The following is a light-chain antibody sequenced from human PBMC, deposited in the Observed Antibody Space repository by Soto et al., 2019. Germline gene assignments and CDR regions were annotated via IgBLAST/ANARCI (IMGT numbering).Light chain of an antibody. CDR3: HQYNTGLRT. Sequence: TVMTQSPATLSMSPGDRAALSCRASLNVATNIAWYQQKPGQAPRLLIYGASIRATGVPARFTGSGSGTEFTLTINNLQSEDFAVYYCHQYNTGLRTFGRGTRV. V-gene: IGKV3-15*01. J-gene: IGKJ4*01. CDR1: LNVATN. CDR2: GAS.